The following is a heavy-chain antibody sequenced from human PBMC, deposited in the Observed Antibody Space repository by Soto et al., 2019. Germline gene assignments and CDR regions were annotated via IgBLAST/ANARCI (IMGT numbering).Heavy chain of an antibody. V-gene: IGHV1-8*01. J-gene: IGHJ3*02. CDR1: GYTFTSYD. Sequence: ASVKVSCKASGYTFTSYDINWVRQATGQGLEWMGWMNPSSGNTGYAQKFQGRATMTRNTSISTAYMELSSLRSEDTAVYYCAAGATRDAFDIWGQGIMVTVSS. CDR2: MNPSSGNT. D-gene: IGHD1-26*01. CDR3: AAGATRDAFDI.